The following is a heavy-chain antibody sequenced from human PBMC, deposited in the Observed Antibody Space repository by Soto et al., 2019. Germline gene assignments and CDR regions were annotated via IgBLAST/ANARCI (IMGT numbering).Heavy chain of an antibody. J-gene: IGHJ1*01. CDR1: GYTFTSYG. Sequence: QVQLVQSGPDLKRPGASMKVSCKASGYTFTSYGISWVRQAPGQGLEWMAWISPLKGRTQYSQKAQGRVTLRTDTSSNTAYMEMTPLRVDDTAVYYCAMDYGDRPEYFKHWGQGTLVTVS. D-gene: IGHD4-17*01. CDR2: ISPLKGRT. CDR3: AMDYGDRPEYFKH. V-gene: IGHV1-18*04.